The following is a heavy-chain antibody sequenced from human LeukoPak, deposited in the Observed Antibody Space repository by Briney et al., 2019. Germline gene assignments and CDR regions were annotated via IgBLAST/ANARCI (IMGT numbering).Heavy chain of an antibody. J-gene: IGHJ4*02. V-gene: IGHV3-23*01. D-gene: IGHD6-13*01. CDR1: GFTFSSYA. CDR2: ISGSGGST. Sequence: GGSLRLSCAASGFTFSSYAMSWVRQAPGKGLEWVSAISGSGGSTYYADSVEGRFTISRDNSKNTLYLQMNSLRAEDTAVYYCAKDRGLAAAGPPTYFFDYWGQGTLVTVSS. CDR3: AKDRGLAAAGPPTYFFDY.